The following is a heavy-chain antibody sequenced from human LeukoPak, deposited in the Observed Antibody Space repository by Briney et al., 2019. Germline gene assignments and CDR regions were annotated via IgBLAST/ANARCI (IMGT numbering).Heavy chain of an antibody. CDR1: GYSFTSYW. CDR2: IYPGDSDT. Sequence: GESLKISCKGSGYSFTSYWIGWVRQMPGKGLEWIGIIYPGDSDTRYSPSFQGQVTISADKSISTAYLQWSSLKASDTAMYYCARHAGAYSSGWYEDYWGQGTLVTVSS. CDR3: ARHAGAYSSGWYEDY. V-gene: IGHV5-51*01. J-gene: IGHJ4*02. D-gene: IGHD6-19*01.